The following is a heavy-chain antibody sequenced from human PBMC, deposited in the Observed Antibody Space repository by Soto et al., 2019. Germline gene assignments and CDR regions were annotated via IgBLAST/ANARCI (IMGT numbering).Heavy chain of an antibody. CDR1: GGTFSSYA. CDR3: ARVRGCCSGGSCRYYHYYGMDV. Sequence: SVKVSCKASGGTFSSYAISWVRQSAGQGLEWMGGIIPIFGTANYAQKFQGRVTITADESTSTAYMELSSLRSEDTAVYYCARVRGCCSGGSCRYYHYYGMDVWGQGTTVTVSS. J-gene: IGHJ6*02. CDR2: IIPIFGTA. V-gene: IGHV1-69*13. D-gene: IGHD2-15*01.